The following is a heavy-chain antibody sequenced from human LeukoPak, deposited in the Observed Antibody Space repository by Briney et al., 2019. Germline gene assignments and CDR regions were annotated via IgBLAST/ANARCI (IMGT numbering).Heavy chain of an antibody. D-gene: IGHD6-6*01. V-gene: IGHV4-38-2*02. CDR3: ARDVGARLPGF. Sequence: SETLSLTCTVSGYSISSGYYWGWIRQPPGKGLEWIGSIYHSGSTYYNPSLKSRVTISVDTSKNQFSLKLSSVTAADTAVYYCARDVGARLPGFWGQGTLVTVSS. CDR1: GYSISSGYY. J-gene: IGHJ4*02. CDR2: IYHSGST.